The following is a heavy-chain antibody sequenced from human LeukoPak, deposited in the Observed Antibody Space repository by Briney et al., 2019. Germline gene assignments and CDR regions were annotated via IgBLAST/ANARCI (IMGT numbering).Heavy chain of an antibody. CDR1: GYSISSGYY. CDR2: IYHSGST. CDR3: ARRVAGLNYYYYYYMDV. J-gene: IGHJ6*03. D-gene: IGHD2-15*01. V-gene: IGHV4-38-2*02. Sequence: KPSETLSLTCTVSGYSISSGYYWGWIRQPPGKGLEWIGSIYHSGSTYYNPSLKSRVTISVDTPKNQFSLKLSSVTAADTAVYYCARRVAGLNYYYYYYMDVWGKGTTVTISS.